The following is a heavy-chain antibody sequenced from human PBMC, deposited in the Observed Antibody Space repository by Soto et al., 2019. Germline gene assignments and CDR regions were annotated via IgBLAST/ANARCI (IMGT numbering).Heavy chain of an antibody. J-gene: IGHJ6*02. V-gene: IGHV3-30-3*01. CDR2: ISYDGSNK. CDR1: GFTFSSYA. D-gene: IGHD6-6*01. Sequence: QVQLVESGGGVVQPGRSLRLSCAASGFTFSSYAMHWVRQAPGKGLEWVAVISYDGSNKYYADSVKGRFTISRDNSKNTLYLQMNSLRAEDTAVYYCARDRGSSSFPYYYYYGMDVWGQGTTVTVSS. CDR3: ARDRGSSSFPYYYYYGMDV.